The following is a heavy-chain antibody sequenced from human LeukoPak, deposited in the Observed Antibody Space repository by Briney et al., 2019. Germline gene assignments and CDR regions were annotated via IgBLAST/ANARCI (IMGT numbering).Heavy chain of an antibody. J-gene: IGHJ4*02. V-gene: IGHV4-39*01. Sequence: SETLSLTCTVSGGSISSGSYYWGWIRQPPGKGLEWIGSLYYSGSTYYNPSLKSRVTISVDTSKNQFSLKLSSVTAADTAVYYCARRGAGTVDFDYWGQGTLVTVSS. CDR3: ARRGAGTVDFDY. D-gene: IGHD6-19*01. CDR2: LYYSGST. CDR1: GGSISSGSYY.